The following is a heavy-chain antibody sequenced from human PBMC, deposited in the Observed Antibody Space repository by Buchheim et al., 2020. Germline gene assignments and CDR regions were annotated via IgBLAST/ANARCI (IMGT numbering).Heavy chain of an antibody. CDR2: INPSGGST. D-gene: IGHD6-13*01. J-gene: IGHJ4*02. CDR1: GYTFTSYY. Sequence: QVQLVQSGAEVKKPGASVKVSCKASGYTFTSYYMHWVRQAPGQGLEWMGIINPSGGSTSYAQKFQGRVTMTRDTSTSTVYMELSSLRSEDTAVYYCASRIAAAGTWKWAFDYWGQGTL. V-gene: IGHV1-46*01. CDR3: ASRIAAAGTWKWAFDY.